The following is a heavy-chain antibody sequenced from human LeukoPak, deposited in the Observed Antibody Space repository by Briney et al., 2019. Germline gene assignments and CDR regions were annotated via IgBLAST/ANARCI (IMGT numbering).Heavy chain of an antibody. CDR1: GGTFSNYP. D-gene: IGHD6-13*01. J-gene: IGHJ6*03. Sequence: ASVKVSCKASGGTFSNYPISWVRQAPGQGLEWMGGIIPIFGTANYAQKFQGRVTITADKSTSTAYMELSSLRSEDTAVYYCARDVLSSSSWYTMNYYYYMDVWGKGTTVTVSS. CDR3: ARDVLSSSSWYTMNYYYYMDV. V-gene: IGHV1-69*06. CDR2: IIPIFGTA.